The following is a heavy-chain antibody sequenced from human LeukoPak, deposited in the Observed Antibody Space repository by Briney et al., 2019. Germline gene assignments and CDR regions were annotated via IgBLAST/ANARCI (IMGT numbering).Heavy chain of an antibody. Sequence: GGSLRLSCAASGFTFSGSAIHWVRQASGKGLEGVGRIRSKANNYGTTYAASVKGRFTISRDDSKNTAYLQMNSLKTEDTAMYYCTRREVGATPDYFDYWGQGTLVTVSS. D-gene: IGHD1-26*01. CDR3: TRREVGATPDYFDY. CDR1: GFTFSGSA. V-gene: IGHV3-73*01. CDR2: IRSKANNYGT. J-gene: IGHJ4*02.